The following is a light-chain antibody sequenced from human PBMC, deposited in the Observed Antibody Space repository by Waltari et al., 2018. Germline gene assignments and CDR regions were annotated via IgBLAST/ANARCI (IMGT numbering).Light chain of an antibody. CDR1: QSISNF. V-gene: IGKV1-39*01. J-gene: IGKJ1*01. CDR2: STS. Sequence: IQMTQSPSSLSAAVGDSVTITCRPSQSISNFLNWYQKKPGKAPQLLISSTSTLQSGVPSRFSGSESGTDFTLTITTLQPEDFATYYCQQTYTLPRTFGQGTKLEI. CDR3: QQTYTLPRT.